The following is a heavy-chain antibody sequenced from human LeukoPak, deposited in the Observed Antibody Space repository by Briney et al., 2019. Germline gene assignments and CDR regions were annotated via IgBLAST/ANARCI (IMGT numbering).Heavy chain of an antibody. Sequence: SETLSLTCTVSGGSISSSSYYWGWIRQPPGKGLEWIGSIYYSGSTYYNPSLKSRVTISVDTSKNQFSLKLSSVTAADTAVYYCARSIFGVVIHIDYWGQGTLVTVSS. J-gene: IGHJ4*02. CDR1: GGSISSSSYY. CDR2: IYYSGST. V-gene: IGHV4-39*01. CDR3: ARSIFGVVIHIDY. D-gene: IGHD3-3*01.